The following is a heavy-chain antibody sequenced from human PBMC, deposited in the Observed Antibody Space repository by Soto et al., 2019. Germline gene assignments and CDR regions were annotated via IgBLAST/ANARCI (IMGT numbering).Heavy chain of an antibody. CDR3: ARGPSPYYDFWSGYRHYYYYMDV. V-gene: IGHV4-59*12. CDR2: IYYSGST. Sequence: SETLSLTCTVSGGSISSYYWSWIRQPPGKGLEWIGYIYYSGSTNYNPSLKSRVTISVDTSKNQFSLKLSSVTAADTAVYYCARGPSPYYDFWSGYRHYYYYMDVWGKGTTVTVSS. D-gene: IGHD3-3*01. CDR1: GGSISSYY. J-gene: IGHJ6*03.